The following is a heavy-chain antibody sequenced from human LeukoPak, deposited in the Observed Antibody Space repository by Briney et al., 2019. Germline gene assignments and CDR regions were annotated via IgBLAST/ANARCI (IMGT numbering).Heavy chain of an antibody. V-gene: IGHV1-24*01. CDR3: ATVVSGYDYGGFDY. J-gene: IGHJ4*02. Sequence: ASVKASCKVSGYTLTELSMHWVRQAPGKGLEWMGGFDPEDGETIYAQKFQGRVTMTEDTSTDTAYMELSSLRSEDTAVYYCATVVSGYDYGGFDYWGQGTLVTVSS. CDR2: FDPEDGET. D-gene: IGHD5-12*01. CDR1: GYTLTELS.